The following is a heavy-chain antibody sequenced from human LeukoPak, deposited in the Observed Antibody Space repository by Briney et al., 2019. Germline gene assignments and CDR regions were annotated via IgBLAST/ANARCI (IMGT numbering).Heavy chain of an antibody. CDR3: ARHRAEQWPNWFDP. CDR2: IYYSGST. D-gene: IGHD6-19*01. Sequence: SETLSLTCTVSGGSISTYYWSWIRQPPGKGLEWIETIYYSGSTYYNPSLKSRVTISVDTSKKQFSLKLSSVTAADTAAYYCARHRAEQWPNWFDPWGQGTLVTVSS. CDR1: GGSISTYY. V-gene: IGHV4-59*08. J-gene: IGHJ5*02.